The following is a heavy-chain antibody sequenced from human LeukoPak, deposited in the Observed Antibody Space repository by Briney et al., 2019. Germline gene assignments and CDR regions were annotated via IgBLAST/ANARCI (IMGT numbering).Heavy chain of an antibody. D-gene: IGHD6-13*01. V-gene: IGHV1-46*01. CDR3: ARDLLRAPGIAAAGTLPYGMDV. CDR2: INPSGGST. CDR1: GYTFTSYY. J-gene: IGHJ6*02. Sequence: GASVKVSCKASGYTFTSYYIHWVRQAPGQGLEWMGVINPSGGSTTYAQKFQGRVTVTRDTSTSTVYMELSSLRFEDTAVYYCARDLLRAPGIAAAGTLPYGMDVWGQGTTVTVSS.